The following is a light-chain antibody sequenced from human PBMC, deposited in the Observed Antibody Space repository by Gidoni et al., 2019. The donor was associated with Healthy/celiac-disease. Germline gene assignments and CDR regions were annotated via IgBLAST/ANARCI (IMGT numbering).Light chain of an antibody. CDR2: AAS. Sequence: DIQMTQSPSSLSASVGDRVTITCRASQSISSYLNWYQQKPGKAPKLLIYAASSLQSGVPSRFSGSGSGTDFTITISSLQPEDFANYYCQQSYSTPLTFGGGTKVEIK. CDR3: QQSYSTPLT. J-gene: IGKJ4*01. CDR1: QSISSY. V-gene: IGKV1-39*01.